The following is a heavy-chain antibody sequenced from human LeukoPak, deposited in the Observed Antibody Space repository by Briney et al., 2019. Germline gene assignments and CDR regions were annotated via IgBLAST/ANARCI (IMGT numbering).Heavy chain of an antibody. CDR2: ISVSGDNT. CDR1: GFTFSTYV. D-gene: IGHD2-15*01. CDR3: AKGGWLDD. J-gene: IGHJ5*02. Sequence: GGSLRLSCAASGFTFSTYVMSWVRQAPGKGLEWLTAISVSGDNTYYADSVNGRFTISRDNSKNAVYLQMNSLRVEDTAVYHCAKGGWLDDWGQGTQVTVSS. V-gene: IGHV3-23*01.